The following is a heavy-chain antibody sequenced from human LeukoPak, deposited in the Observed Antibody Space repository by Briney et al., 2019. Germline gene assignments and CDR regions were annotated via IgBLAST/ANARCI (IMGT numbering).Heavy chain of an antibody. CDR1: GGSISSYY. CDR2: IYTSGST. J-gene: IGHJ4*02. D-gene: IGHD4-17*01. Sequence: SETLSLTCTVSGGSISSYYWSWIRQPAGKGLDWIGRIYTSGSTNYNPSLKSRVTMSVDTSKNQFSLKLSSVTAADTAVYYCARANLYGDYQTFDYWGQGTLVTVSS. V-gene: IGHV4-4*07. CDR3: ARANLYGDYQTFDY.